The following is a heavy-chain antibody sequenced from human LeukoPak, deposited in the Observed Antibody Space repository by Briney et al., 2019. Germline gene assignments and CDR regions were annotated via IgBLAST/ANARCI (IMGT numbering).Heavy chain of an antibody. CDR3: ARGSQLAVAVNY. CDR2: IYYGGST. Sequence: SETLSLTCTVSGGSISSSSYYWGWIRQPPGKGLEWIGSIYYGGSTYYNPSLKSRVTISVDTSKNQFSLKLSSVTAADTAVYYCARGSQLAVAVNYWGQGTLVTVSS. D-gene: IGHD6-19*01. V-gene: IGHV4-39*01. CDR1: GGSISSSSYY. J-gene: IGHJ4*02.